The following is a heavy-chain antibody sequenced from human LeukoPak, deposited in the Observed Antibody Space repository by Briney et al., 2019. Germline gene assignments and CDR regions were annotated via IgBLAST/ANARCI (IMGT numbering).Heavy chain of an antibody. CDR1: GYTSTSYY. D-gene: IGHD3-22*01. J-gene: IGHJ4*02. CDR2: INPSGGST. Sequence: ASVKVSCKASGYTSTSYYMHWVRQAPGQGLEWMGIINPSGGSTSYAQKFQGRVTMTRDTSTSTVYMELSGLRSEDTAVYYCARAPRPYYYDSSGYYYEVWGQGTLVTVSS. V-gene: IGHV1-46*01. CDR3: ARAPRPYYYDSSGYYYEV.